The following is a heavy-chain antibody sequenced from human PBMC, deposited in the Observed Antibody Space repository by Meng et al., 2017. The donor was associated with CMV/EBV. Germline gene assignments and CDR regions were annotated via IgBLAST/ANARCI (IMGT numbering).Heavy chain of an antibody. CDR3: ARDRYYDSSGYALSYYFDY. J-gene: IGHJ4*02. CDR1: GFTFSSYD. D-gene: IGHD3-22*01. Sequence: GGSLRLSCAASGFTFSSYDMSWVRQAPGKGLEWVSSISGSGGSTYYADSVKGRFTISRDNSKNTLYLQMNSLRAEDTAVYYCARDRYYDSSGYALSYYFDYWGQGTLVTVSS. CDR2: ISGSGGST. V-gene: IGHV3-23*01.